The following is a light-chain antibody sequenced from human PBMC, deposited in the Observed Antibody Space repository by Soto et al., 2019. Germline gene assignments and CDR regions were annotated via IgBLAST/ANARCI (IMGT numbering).Light chain of an antibody. V-gene: IGKV1-33*01. CDR3: QQYDHPPYT. CDR1: QGISSY. Sequence: DIPLTQSPSFLSASVGDRVTITCRASQGISSYLAWYQQKPGKAPKLLIYDASNLERGVPSRFSGSGSGTDFSLTVDSLQPEDTATYYCQQYDHPPYTFGQGTKLEIK. CDR2: DAS. J-gene: IGKJ2*01.